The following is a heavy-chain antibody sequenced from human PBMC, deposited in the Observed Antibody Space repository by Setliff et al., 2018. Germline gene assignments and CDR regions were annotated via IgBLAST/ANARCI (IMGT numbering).Heavy chain of an antibody. D-gene: IGHD6-19*01. CDR1: GFTFSSYR. J-gene: IGHJ4*02. CDR2: IWGDGGNK. Sequence: GGSLRLSCAASGFTFSSYRMHWVRQAPGKGLEWVAVIWGDGGNKYHADSVKGRFTISRDNSKNTLFLQMGSLRPEDTAVYFCARGGPYSSGPLGYWAQGTLVTVSS. CDR3: ARGGPYSSGPLGY. V-gene: IGHV3-33*08.